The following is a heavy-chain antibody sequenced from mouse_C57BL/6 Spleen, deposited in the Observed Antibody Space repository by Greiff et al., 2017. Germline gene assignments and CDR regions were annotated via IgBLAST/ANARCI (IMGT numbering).Heavy chain of an antibody. CDR1: GYTFTSYT. Sequence: VQLQQSGAELVRPGASVKLSCKASGYTFTSYTMHWVKQRPGQGLDWIGYINPSSGYTKYNQKFKDKATLTADKSSSTAYMQLSSLTSEDAAVYDCARAPAYDSNYDAMDDCGQGTSVTVSS. D-gene: IGHD2-5*01. CDR3: ARAPAYDSNYDAMDD. V-gene: IGHV1-4*01. CDR2: INPSSGYT. J-gene: IGHJ4*01.